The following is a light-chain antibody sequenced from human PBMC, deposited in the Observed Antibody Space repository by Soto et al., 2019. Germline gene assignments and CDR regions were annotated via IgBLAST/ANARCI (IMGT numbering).Light chain of an antibody. CDR1: QDITNC. CDR2: DAS. Sequence: DIQMTQSPSSLSASVGDSFTITCHASQDITNCLNWYHQKPGKAPKLLIYDASNLETGVPSRFSGSGAGTHFTLTISSLQPEDFATYYCQQGSSTWTFGQGTKVDIK. J-gene: IGKJ1*01. V-gene: IGKV1-33*01. CDR3: QQGSSTWT.